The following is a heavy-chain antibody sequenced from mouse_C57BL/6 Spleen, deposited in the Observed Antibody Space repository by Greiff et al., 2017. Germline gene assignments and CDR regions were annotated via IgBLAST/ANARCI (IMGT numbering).Heavy chain of an antibody. CDR2: ISSGSSTI. CDR3: ARPRYLYAMDY. V-gene: IGHV5-17*01. Sequence: EVKVVESGGGLVKPGGSLKLSCAASGFTFSDYGMHWVRQAPEKGLEWVAYISSGSSTIYYADTVQGRFTISRDNAKNTLFLPMPSLRSEDTAMYYCARPRYLYAMDYWGQGTSVTVSS. D-gene: IGHD5-1*01. CDR1: GFTFSDYG. J-gene: IGHJ4*01.